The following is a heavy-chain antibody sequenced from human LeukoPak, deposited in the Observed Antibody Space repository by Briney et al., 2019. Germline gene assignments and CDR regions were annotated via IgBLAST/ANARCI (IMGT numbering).Heavy chain of an antibody. V-gene: IGHV3-23*01. Sequence: PGGSLRLSCAASGFTFSSYAMSWVRQAPGKGLEWVSAISGSGGSTYYADSVKGRFTISRDNSKNTLYLQMNSLRAEDTAVYYCAKGSDIVVVPPAGPFFDYWGQGTLVTVSS. CDR1: GFTFSSYA. D-gene: IGHD2-2*01. CDR3: AKGSDIVVVPPAGPFFDY. CDR2: ISGSGGST. J-gene: IGHJ4*02.